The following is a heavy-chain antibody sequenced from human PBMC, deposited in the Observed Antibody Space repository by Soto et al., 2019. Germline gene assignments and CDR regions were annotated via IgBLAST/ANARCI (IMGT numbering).Heavy chain of an antibody. D-gene: IGHD4-17*01. CDR2: IIPILGIA. Sequence: QVQLVQSGAEVKKPGSSVKVSCKASGGTFSSYTISWVRQAPGQGLEWMGRIIPILGIANYAQKFQGRVTITADKSTSTAHMELSSLRSEDTAVYYWASRGTVTTSDYWGQGTLVTVSS. CDR1: GGTFSSYT. J-gene: IGHJ4*02. V-gene: IGHV1-69*02. CDR3: ASRGTVTTSDY.